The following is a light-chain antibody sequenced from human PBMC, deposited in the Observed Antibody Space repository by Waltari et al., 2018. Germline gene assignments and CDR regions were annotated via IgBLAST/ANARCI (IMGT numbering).Light chain of an antibody. Sequence: SVLSRPNNQNYFAWYQQKPRHPPELLIDWASTRKSGVPDRVSGSGSGTDFTLTISSLQAEDVAVYYCQQFQSHLRTFGQGTKVEIK. CDR3: QQFQSHLRT. CDR2: WAS. CDR1: SVLSRPNNQNY. J-gene: IGKJ1*01. V-gene: IGKV4-1*01.